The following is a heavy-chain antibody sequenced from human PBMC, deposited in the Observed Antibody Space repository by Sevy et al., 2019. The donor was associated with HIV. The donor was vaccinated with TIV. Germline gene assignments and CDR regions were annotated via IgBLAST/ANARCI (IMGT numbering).Heavy chain of an antibody. Sequence: GGSLRLSCAASGFSFVTYAMSWVRQPPGKGLEWVSGISGSGGSTYYADSVKGRFTISRDNSKNTLYLQMNGLRAEDTAVYYCAKDVYDSSGYYPMGAFDIWGQGTMVTVSS. CDR1: GFSFVTYA. D-gene: IGHD3-22*01. V-gene: IGHV3-23*01. J-gene: IGHJ3*02. CDR3: AKDVYDSSGYYPMGAFDI. CDR2: ISGSGGST.